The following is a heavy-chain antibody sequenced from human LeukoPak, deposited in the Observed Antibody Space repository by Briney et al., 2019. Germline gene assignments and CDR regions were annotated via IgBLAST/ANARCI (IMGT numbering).Heavy chain of an antibody. D-gene: IGHD1/OR15-1a*01. CDR1: GYTFTTYY. CDR3: ASEQPNKYYFDY. CDR2: INPSGGGA. Sequence: ASVTVSCTASGYTFTTYYMHWVRQAPGQGLEYMGIINPSGGGASYEQKFQGRATMTRDTSTSTVYMELSSLRSEDTAVYYCASEQPNKYYFDYWGQGTLVTISS. J-gene: IGHJ4*02. V-gene: IGHV1-46*01.